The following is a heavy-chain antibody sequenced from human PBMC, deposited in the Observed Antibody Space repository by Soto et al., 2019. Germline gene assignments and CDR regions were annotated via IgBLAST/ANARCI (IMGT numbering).Heavy chain of an antibody. V-gene: IGHV3-21*01. CDR3: ASGRVQGDAFDI. Sequence: GGSLRLSCAASGFTFSSYSMNWVRQAPGKGLEWVSSISSSSSYIYYADSVKGRFTISRDNAKNSLYLQMNSLRAEDTAVYSGASGRVQGDAFDIWGQGTMVTVSS. J-gene: IGHJ3*02. CDR1: GFTFSSYS. D-gene: IGHD3-10*01. CDR2: ISSSSSYI.